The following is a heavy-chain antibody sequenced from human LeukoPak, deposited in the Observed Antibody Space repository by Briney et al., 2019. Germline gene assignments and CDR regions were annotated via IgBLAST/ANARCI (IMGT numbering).Heavy chain of an antibody. CDR1: ENTFTGHY. CDR3: ARYSGQGTY. V-gene: IGHV1-2*02. J-gene: IGHJ4*02. D-gene: IGHD1-7*01. Sequence: ASVKVSCKASENTFTGHYVHWVRQAPGQGLEWMGWISPDNGGTNYAQKFRGRVTMTRDTSIRIAYMELGSLTSDDTAVYYCARYSGQGTYWGQGTLVTVSS. CDR2: ISPDNGGT.